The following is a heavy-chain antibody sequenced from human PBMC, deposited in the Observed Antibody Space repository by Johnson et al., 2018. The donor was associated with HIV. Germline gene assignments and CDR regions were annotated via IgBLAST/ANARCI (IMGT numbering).Heavy chain of an antibody. J-gene: IGHJ3*02. D-gene: IGHD1-26*01. CDR1: GFTFSSYD. CDR2: ISYDGSNK. CDR3: AKEGSGGYYDVVAFDI. V-gene: IGHV3-30*18. Sequence: QVQLVESGGGLVQPGGSLRLSCVASGFTFSSYDMHWVRQAPGKGLEWVAVISYDGSNKYYADSVKGRFTISRDNSKNTLYLQMNSLRAEDTAVYYCAKEGSGGYYDVVAFDIWGQGTMVTVSS.